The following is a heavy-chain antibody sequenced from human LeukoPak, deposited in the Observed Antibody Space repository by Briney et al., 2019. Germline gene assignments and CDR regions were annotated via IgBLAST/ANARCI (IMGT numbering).Heavy chain of an antibody. CDR1: GLTVSSYW. CDR2: INEDGSEK. Sequence: PGGSLRLSCAASGLTVSSYWMDWVRQAPGKGLEWVATINEDGSEKDYVDSVKGRFAISRDNAKNSLYLQMTSLRAEDTAVYYCVRYGGGYSGQGTLVNVSS. J-gene: IGHJ4*02. D-gene: IGHD2-21*01. V-gene: IGHV3-7*04. CDR3: VRYGGGY.